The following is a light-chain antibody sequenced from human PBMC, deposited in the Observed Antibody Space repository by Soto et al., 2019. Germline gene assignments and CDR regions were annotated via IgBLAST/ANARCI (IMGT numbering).Light chain of an antibody. V-gene: IGLV1-40*01. J-gene: IGLJ2*01. CDR2: GNI. CDR1: SSNIGAGYD. CDR3: QSYDSSLSGVV. Sequence: QSVLTQPPSVSGAPGQRVTISCAGSSSNIGAGYDVHRYRQLPGTAPTLLIYGNINRPSGVPDRFSSSNSGTSASLAITGLQAEDEADYYCQSYDSSLSGVVFGGGTKLTVL.